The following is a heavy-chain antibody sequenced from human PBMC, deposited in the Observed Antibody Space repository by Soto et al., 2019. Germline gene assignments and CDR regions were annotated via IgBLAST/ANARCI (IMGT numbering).Heavy chain of an antibody. CDR3: ASIRPTQTNYFDY. V-gene: IGHV4-31*03. J-gene: IGHJ4*02. CDR2: IYYSGST. CDR1: GGSISSGGYY. D-gene: IGHD1-7*01. Sequence: SEILSLTCTVSGGSISSGGYYWSWIRQHPGKGLEWIGYIYYSGSTYYNPSLKSRVTISVDTSKNQFSLKLSSVTAADTAVYYCASIRPTQTNYFDYWGQGTLVTVSS.